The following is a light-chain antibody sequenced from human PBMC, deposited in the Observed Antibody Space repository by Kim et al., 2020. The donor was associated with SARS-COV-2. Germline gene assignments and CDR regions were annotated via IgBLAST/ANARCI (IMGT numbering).Light chain of an antibody. V-gene: IGKV1-5*01. CDR3: QQYKTYSGT. CDR1: QSISRL. J-gene: IGKJ1*01. Sequence: DIQMTQSPSTLSAFVGDRVTMTCRASQSISRLLAWYQQKPGKGPNLLIYDASNLETGVPSRFSGRGSGTEFTLTISSLQPDDFATYFCQQYKTYSGTFGQGTKVDIK. CDR2: DAS.